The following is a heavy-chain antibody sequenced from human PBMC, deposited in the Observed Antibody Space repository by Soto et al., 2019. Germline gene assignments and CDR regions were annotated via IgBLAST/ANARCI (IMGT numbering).Heavy chain of an antibody. CDR2: IYYSGST. CDR1: GGSISSGGYY. V-gene: IGHV4-31*03. Sequence: SETLSLTCTVSGGSISSGGYYWSWIRQHPGKGLEWIGYIYYSGSTYYNPSLKSRVTISVDTSKNQFSLKLSSVTAADTAVYYCASVSPYYYYGMDVWGQGTTVTVSS. J-gene: IGHJ6*02. CDR3: ASVSPYYYYGMDV.